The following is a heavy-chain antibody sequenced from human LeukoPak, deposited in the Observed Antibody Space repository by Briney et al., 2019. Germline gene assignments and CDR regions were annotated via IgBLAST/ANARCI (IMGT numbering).Heavy chain of an antibody. CDR2: TYYRSKWYN. V-gene: IGHV6-1*01. CDR3: ARSTRYSSGWTFDY. Sequence: SQTLSLTCDISGDSVSSNSAAWNWIRQSPSRGLEWLGRTYYRSKWYNDYAVSVKSRITINPDTSKNQFSLQVNSVTPEDTAVYYCARSTRYSSGWTFDYWGQGTLVTVSS. CDR1: GDSVSSNSAA. J-gene: IGHJ4*02. D-gene: IGHD6-19*01.